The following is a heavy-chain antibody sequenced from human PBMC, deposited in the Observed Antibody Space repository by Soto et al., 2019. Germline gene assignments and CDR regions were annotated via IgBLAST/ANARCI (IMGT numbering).Heavy chain of an antibody. J-gene: IGHJ6*02. V-gene: IGHV2-26*01. CDR2: IFSNDEK. D-gene: IGHD1-1*01. CDR1: GISLTNARVG. Sequence: SGPTLVNPTETLTLTCTVSGISLTNARVGVSWIRQPPGKALEWLAHIFSNDEKSYSASLKSRLTISKDTSKSQVVLTMTNVDPVDTATYYCAQNPNGSAVPHYFYGLDVWGQGTPVTVSS. CDR3: AQNPNGSAVPHYFYGLDV.